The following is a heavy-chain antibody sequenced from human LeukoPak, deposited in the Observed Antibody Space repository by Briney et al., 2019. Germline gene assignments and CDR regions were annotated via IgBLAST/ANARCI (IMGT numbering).Heavy chain of an antibody. CDR2: ISFDGSNK. Sequence: GGSLRLSCAASGFTFSDYYMYWIRQAPGKGLEWVAVISFDGSNKYYRDSVKGRFTISRDNSKNTLYLQMNSLTPEDTAMYYCAKDPRPRSRSSPHYWGQGTLVTVSS. D-gene: IGHD6-13*01. CDR3: AKDPRPRSRSSPHY. J-gene: IGHJ4*02. CDR1: GFTFSDYY. V-gene: IGHV3-30*18.